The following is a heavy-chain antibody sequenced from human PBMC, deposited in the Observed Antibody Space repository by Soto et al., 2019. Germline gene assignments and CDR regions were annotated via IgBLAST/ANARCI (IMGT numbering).Heavy chain of an antibody. D-gene: IGHD2-15*01. Sequence: HPGGSLRLSCAASGFTFSSYAMSWVRQAPGKGLEWVSAISGSGGSTYYADSVKGRFTISRDNSKNTLYLQMNSLRAEDTAVYYCAKVVVAAAAKLKGYYMDGWGKGNTVTLSS. CDR1: GFTFSSYA. CDR3: AKVVVAAAAKLKGYYMDG. J-gene: IGHJ6*03. CDR2: ISGSGGST. V-gene: IGHV3-23*01.